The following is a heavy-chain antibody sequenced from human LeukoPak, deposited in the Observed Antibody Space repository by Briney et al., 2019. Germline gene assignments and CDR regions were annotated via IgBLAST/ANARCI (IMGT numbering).Heavy chain of an antibody. CDR1: GFTFSSYA. Sequence: GGSLRLSCAASGFTFSSYAMHWGRQAPGKGLELVAVISYDGSNKYYADSVKGRFTISRDNSKNTLYLQMNSLRAEDTAVYYCARAREVGYYYEPSDAFDIWGQGTMVTVSS. V-gene: IGHV3-30*01. J-gene: IGHJ3*02. CDR2: ISYDGSNK. CDR3: ARAREVGYYYEPSDAFDI. D-gene: IGHD3-22*01.